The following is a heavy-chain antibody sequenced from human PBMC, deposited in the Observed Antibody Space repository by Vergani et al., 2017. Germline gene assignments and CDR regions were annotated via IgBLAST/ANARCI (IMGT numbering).Heavy chain of an antibody. D-gene: IGHD2-15*01. CDR2: MDYSGST. Sequence: QVQLQESGPGLVKPSETLSLTCTVSVDSVISTDYHWGWIRQPPGKGLEWIGSMDYSGSTSYNPSLESRISISFETPKNQFSPRLTSVTAADTAVYYCASKRGACRAAYCHSYDFWGPGTLVGV. CDR3: ASKRGACRAAYCHSYDF. CDR1: VDSVISTDYH. V-gene: IGHV4-39*01. J-gene: IGHJ4*02.